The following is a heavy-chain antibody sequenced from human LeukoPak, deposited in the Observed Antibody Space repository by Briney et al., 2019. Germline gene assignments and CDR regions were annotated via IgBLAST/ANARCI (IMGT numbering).Heavy chain of an antibody. Sequence: GASVKVSCKASGGTFSSYAISWVRQAPGQGLEWRGRIIPILGIANYAQKFQGRVTITADKSTSTAYMELSSLRSEDTAVYYCARFWSHAAADDYFDYWGQGTLVTVSS. D-gene: IGHD6-13*01. CDR2: IIPILGIA. V-gene: IGHV1-69*04. CDR1: GGTFSSYA. J-gene: IGHJ4*02. CDR3: ARFWSHAAADDYFDY.